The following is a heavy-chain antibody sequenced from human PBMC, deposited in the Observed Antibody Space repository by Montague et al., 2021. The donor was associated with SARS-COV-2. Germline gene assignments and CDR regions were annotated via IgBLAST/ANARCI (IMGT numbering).Heavy chain of an antibody. J-gene: IGHJ5*02. CDR1: GGSFSGYY. V-gene: IGHV4-34*01. D-gene: IGHD3-16*02. CDR3: ARGPHSLRYRYNWFDP. Sequence: SETLSLTCAVYGGSFSGYYWSWIRQPPGKGLEWIGEINHSGSTNYNPSLKSRVTISVDTSKNQFSLKLSSVTAAGTAVYYCARGPHSLRYRYNWFDPWGQGTLVTVSS. CDR2: INHSGST.